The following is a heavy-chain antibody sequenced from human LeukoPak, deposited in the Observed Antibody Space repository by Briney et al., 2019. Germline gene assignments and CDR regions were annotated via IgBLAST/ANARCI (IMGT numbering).Heavy chain of an antibody. CDR1: GFTFDDYA. V-gene: IGHV3-9*01. CDR3: AKDTYLVHYGMDV. Sequence: GGSLRLSCAASGFTFDDYAMHWVRQAPGKGLEWVSGISWNSGSIGYADSVKGRFTISRDNAKNSLYLQMNSLRAEDTALYYCAKDTYLVHYGMDVWGQGTTVTVSS. CDR2: ISWNSGSI. D-gene: IGHD3-10*01. J-gene: IGHJ6*02.